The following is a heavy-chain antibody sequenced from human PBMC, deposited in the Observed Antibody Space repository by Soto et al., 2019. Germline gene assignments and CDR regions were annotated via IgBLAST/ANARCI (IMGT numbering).Heavy chain of an antibody. CDR2: IYWNDDK. CDR1: GFSLSTRALG. D-gene: IGHD2-21*01. V-gene: IGHV2-5*01. Sequence: QITLKESGPTLVKPTQTLTLTCTFSGFSLSTRALGVGWIRQPPGKALEWLALIYWNDDKRYSPSLKNRLTITKDTSKNHVVLTMTNMDPVDTATYYCAHRRDLRGFDIWGQGTMLTVSS. J-gene: IGHJ3*02. CDR3: AHRRDLRGFDI.